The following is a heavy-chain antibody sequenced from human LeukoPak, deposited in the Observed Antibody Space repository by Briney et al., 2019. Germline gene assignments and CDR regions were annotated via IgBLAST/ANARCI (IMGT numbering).Heavy chain of an antibody. D-gene: IGHD3-3*01. CDR2: IYHSGIT. J-gene: IGHJ6*02. CDR3: ARDSVYDFWSGYSLDV. Sequence: SETLPLTCAVSGGSISSGGYSWTWIRQPPGKGLEWIGDIYHSGITYYNPSLKSRVTISVDISKNQFSLSLSSVTAADTAVYYCARDSVYDFWSGYSLDVWGQGTTVTVSS. CDR1: GGSISSGGYS. V-gene: IGHV4-30-2*01.